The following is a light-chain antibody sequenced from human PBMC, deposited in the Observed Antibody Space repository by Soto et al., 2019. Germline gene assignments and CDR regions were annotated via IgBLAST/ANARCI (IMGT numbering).Light chain of an antibody. Sequence: EIVLTQSPGTLSLSPGERATLSCRASQSVSSSYLAWYQQKPGQAPSLLIYGTSSRATGIPARFSGSGSGTDFTLSISSLEPEDFAVYYCQQRGNWPLTFGQGTRREIK. V-gene: IGKV3D-20*02. CDR3: QQRGNWPLT. CDR2: GTS. CDR1: QSVSSSY. J-gene: IGKJ5*01.